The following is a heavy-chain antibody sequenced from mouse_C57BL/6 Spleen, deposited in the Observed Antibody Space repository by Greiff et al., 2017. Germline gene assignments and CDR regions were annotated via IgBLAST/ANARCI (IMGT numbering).Heavy chain of an antibody. D-gene: IGHD2-14*01. CDR2: INPNNGGT. J-gene: IGHJ2*01. CDR3: ARKGGLVRGYFDH. V-gene: IGHV1-26*01. Sequence: VQLKQSGPELVKPGASVKISCKASGYTFTDYYMNWVKQSHGKSLEWIGDINPNNGGTSYNQKFKGKATLTVDKSSSTAYMELRSLTSEDSAVYYCARKGGLVRGYFDHWGQGTTLTVSS. CDR1: GYTFTDYY.